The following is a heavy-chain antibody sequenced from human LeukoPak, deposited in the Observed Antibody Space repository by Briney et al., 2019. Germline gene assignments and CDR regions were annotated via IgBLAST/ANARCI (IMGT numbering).Heavy chain of an antibody. D-gene: IGHD6-6*01. Sequence: SETLSLTCTVSGYSISSGYYWGWIRQPAGKGLEWIGRIYTRGNTNYNPSLKSRVTTSVDTSKNQFSLKLSSVTAADTAMYYCARSPSAAAQLDNWGQGILVTVSS. J-gene: IGHJ4*02. CDR2: IYTRGNT. CDR1: GYSISSGYY. V-gene: IGHV4-61*02. CDR3: ARSPSAAAQLDN.